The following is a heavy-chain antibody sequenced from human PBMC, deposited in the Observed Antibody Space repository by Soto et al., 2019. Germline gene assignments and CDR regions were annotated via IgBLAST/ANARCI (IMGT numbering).Heavy chain of an antibody. CDR1: GFTFGDYA. D-gene: IGHD6-6*01. V-gene: IGHV3-49*03. CDR2: IRSKAYGGTT. J-gene: IGHJ5*02. CDR3: TRDGSSSIAARPWFDP. Sequence: QSGGSLRLSCTASGFTFGDYAMSWFRQAPGKGLEWVGFIRSKAYGGTTEYAASVKGRFTISRDDSKSIAYLQMNSLKTEDTAVYYCTRDGSSSIAARPWFDPWGQGTLVTVAS.